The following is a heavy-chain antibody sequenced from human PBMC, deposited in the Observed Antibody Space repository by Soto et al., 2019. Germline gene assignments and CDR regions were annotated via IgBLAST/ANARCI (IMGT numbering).Heavy chain of an antibody. Sequence: PSETLSLTCTVSGGSISRSSYYWGWIRQPPGKGLEWIGSIYYSGSTYYNPSLKSRVTISVDTSKNQFSLKLSSVTAADTAVYYCAGSPDFWSGYYKTWFDPWGKGTLRTVSS. V-gene: IGHV4-39*01. J-gene: IGHJ5*02. CDR3: AGSPDFWSGYYKTWFDP. D-gene: IGHD3-3*01. CDR1: GGSISRSSYY. CDR2: IYYSGST.